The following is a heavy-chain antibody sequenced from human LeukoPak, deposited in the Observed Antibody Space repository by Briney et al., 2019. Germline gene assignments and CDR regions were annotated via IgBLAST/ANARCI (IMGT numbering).Heavy chain of an antibody. J-gene: IGHJ4*02. D-gene: IGHD4-17*01. CDR2: INPNSGGT. V-gene: IGHV1-2*02. CDR3: RTDRYGDYGDYIDY. Sequence: ASVKVSCKASGYIFTDYYMHWVRQAPGQELEWMGWINPNSGGTNYAQKVQGRVTMTRDTSISTAYMELSRLRSDDTAVYYCRTDRYGDYGDYIDYWGQGTLVTVSS. CDR1: GYIFTDYY.